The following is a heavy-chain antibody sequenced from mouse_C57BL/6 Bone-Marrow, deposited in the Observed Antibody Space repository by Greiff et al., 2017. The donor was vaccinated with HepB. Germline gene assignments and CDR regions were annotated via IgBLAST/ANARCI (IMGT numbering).Heavy chain of an antibody. CDR3: ARHAGEKDYAMDY. Sequence: EVRVVESGGGLVQPGGSLKLSCAASGFTFSDYYMYWVRQTPEKRLEWVAYISNGGGSTYYPDTVKGRFTISRDNAKNTLYLQMSRLKSEDTAMYYCARHAGEKDYAMDYWGQGTSVTVSS. CDR1: GFTFSDYY. D-gene: IGHD2-13*01. CDR2: ISNGGGST. J-gene: IGHJ4*01. V-gene: IGHV5-12*01.